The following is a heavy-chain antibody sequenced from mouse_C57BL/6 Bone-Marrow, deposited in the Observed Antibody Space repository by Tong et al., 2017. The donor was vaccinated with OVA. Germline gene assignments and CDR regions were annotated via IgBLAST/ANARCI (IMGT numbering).Heavy chain of an antibody. CDR3: ARQTMVTYYYAMDY. CDR2: ISSGGSYT. CDR1: GFTFSSYG. Sequence: EVQLQESGGGLVQPGESLKLSCAASGFTFSSYGMSWVRQTPDKRLEWVATISSGGSYTYYPDSVKGRFIISRDNTKKTLYLQMSSLRSEDTALYYCARQTMVTYYYAMDYWGQGTSVTVSS. D-gene: IGHD2-2*01. V-gene: IGHV5-6*01. J-gene: IGHJ4*01.